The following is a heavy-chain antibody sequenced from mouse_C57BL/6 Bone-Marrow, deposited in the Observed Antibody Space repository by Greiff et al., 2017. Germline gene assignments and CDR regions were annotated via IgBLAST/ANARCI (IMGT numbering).Heavy chain of an antibody. Sequence: QVQLQQPGAELVKPGASVKLSCKASGYTFTSYWMHWVKQRPGRGLEWIGRIDPNSGGTKYNEKFKSKATLTVDKPSSTAYMQLSSLTSEDSAVYYCARRDSYYYGPAWFAYWGQGTLVTVSA. D-gene: IGHD1-1*01. CDR3: ARRDSYYYGPAWFAY. CDR2: IDPNSGGT. V-gene: IGHV1-72*01. CDR1: GYTFTSYW. J-gene: IGHJ3*01.